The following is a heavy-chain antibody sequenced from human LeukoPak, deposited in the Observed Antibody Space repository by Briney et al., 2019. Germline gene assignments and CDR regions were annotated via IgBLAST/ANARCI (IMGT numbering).Heavy chain of an antibody. CDR1: GFTFSSYS. V-gene: IGHV3-48*02. J-gene: IGHJ4*02. Sequence: GGSLRLSCAASGFTFSSYSMNWVRQAPGKGLEWVSYISSSSSAIYYADSVKGRFTISRDNAKNSQYLQMNSLRDEDTAVYYCARVIAVAGVDYWGQGTLVTVSS. CDR3: ARVIAVAGVDY. CDR2: ISSSSSAI. D-gene: IGHD6-19*01.